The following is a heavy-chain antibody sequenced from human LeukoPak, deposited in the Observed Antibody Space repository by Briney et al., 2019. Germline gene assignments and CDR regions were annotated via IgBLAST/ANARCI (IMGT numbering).Heavy chain of an antibody. V-gene: IGHV4-34*01. D-gene: IGHD3-22*01. CDR3: ARGRFDSSGYYFGPIYYFDY. CDR2: INHSGST. CDR1: GGSFSGYY. J-gene: IGHJ4*02. Sequence: PSETLSLTCTVYGGSFSGYYWSWIRQPPGKGLEWIGEINHSGSTNYNPSLKSRVTISVDTSKNQFSLKLSSVTAADTAVYYCARGRFDSSGYYFGPIYYFDYWGQGTLVTVSS.